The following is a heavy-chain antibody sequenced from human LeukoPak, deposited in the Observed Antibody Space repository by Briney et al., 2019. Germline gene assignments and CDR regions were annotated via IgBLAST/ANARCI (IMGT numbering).Heavy chain of an antibody. CDR3: ARDFYCSRTSCYAPSFDY. Sequence: PGRSLRLSRAASGFTFSSYGMHWVRQAPGKGLEWVALIGYDGTNEYYADSVKGRFTISRDNSKNTLYLQMKSLRAEDTAVYYCARDFYCSRTSCYAPSFDYWGQGTLVTVS. CDR1: GFTFSSYG. D-gene: IGHD2-2*01. J-gene: IGHJ4*02. V-gene: IGHV3-33*01. CDR2: IGYDGTNE.